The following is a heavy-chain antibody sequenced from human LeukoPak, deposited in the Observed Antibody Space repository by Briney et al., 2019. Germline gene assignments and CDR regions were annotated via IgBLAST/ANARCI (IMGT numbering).Heavy chain of an antibody. Sequence: GGPVRLPCAAWGFTFSSYAMSWVRHAPGEGVEWVSAISGSGGSTYYADCVRGRLTISRDNSKNTLYLHMTSLRAEDTAVYYCAKVSSLGYYDSSGYYFDYWGQAPLATASA. CDR3: AKVSSLGYYDSSGYYFDY. CDR2: ISGSGGST. CDR1: GFTFSSYA. V-gene: IGHV3-23*01. D-gene: IGHD3-22*01. J-gene: IGHJ4*02.